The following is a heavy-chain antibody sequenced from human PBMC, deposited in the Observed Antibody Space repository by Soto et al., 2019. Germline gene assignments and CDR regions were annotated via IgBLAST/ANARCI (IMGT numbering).Heavy chain of an antibody. CDR3: ARAQINTYYDFWCGFYFDY. D-gene: IGHD3-3*01. J-gene: IGHJ4*02. CDR2: IYYSGST. V-gene: IGHV4-31*03. Sequence: SETLSLTCTVSGGSISSGGYYWSWIRQHPGKGLEWIGYIYYSGSTYYNPSLKSRVTISVDTSKNQFSLKLSSVTAADTAVYYCARAQINTYYDFWCGFYFDYWGQGTLVTVSS. CDR1: GGSISSGGYY.